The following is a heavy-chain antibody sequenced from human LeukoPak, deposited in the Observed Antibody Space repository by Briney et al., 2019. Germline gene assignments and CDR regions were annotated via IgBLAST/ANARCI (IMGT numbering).Heavy chain of an antibody. Sequence: ASVKVSCKASGYTFSNYYMHWVRQAPGQGLEWMGGINPNSGGTNYAQKFQGRVTMTRDTSINTAYMELSRLRSDDTAVYYCARDRRLSGTNDRTAFDIWGQGTMVTVSS. D-gene: IGHD1-7*01. CDR3: ARDRRLSGTNDRTAFDI. J-gene: IGHJ3*02. V-gene: IGHV1-2*02. CDR2: INPNSGGT. CDR1: GYTFSNYY.